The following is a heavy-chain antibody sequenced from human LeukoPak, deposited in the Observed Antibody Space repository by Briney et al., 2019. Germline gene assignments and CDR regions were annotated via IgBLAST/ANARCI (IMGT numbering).Heavy chain of an antibody. CDR3: AKLDAKRGMVVIASFDY. V-gene: IGHV3-48*04. J-gene: IGHJ4*02. CDR2: INSRSSTI. Sequence: SGGSLRLSCAASGFTFSRNSMNWVRQAPGKGLEWVSYINSRSSTIYYADSVKGRFTISRDNAENTLYLQMNSLRAEDTAVYYCAKLDAKRGMVVIASFDYWGQGTLVTVSS. CDR1: GFTFSRNS. D-gene: IGHD2-21*01.